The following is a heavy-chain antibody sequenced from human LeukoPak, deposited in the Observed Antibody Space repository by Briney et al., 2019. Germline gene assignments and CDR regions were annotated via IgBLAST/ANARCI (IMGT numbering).Heavy chain of an antibody. Sequence: SETLSLTCTVSGGSISSGDYYWSWIRQPPGKGLEWIGYIYYSGSAYYNPSLKSRVTISVDTSKNQFSLKLSSMTAADTAVYYCARVDLNSSTWRASNWFDPWGQGTLVTVSS. J-gene: IGHJ5*02. D-gene: IGHD6-13*01. CDR3: ARVDLNSSTWRASNWFDP. CDR2: IYYSGSA. V-gene: IGHV4-30-4*01. CDR1: GGSISSGDYY.